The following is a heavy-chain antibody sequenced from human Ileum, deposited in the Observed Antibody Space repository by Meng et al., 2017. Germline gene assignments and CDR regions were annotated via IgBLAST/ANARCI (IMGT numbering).Heavy chain of an antibody. CDR2: INHSGST. D-gene: IGHD2-2*01. CDR3: ARFRGQTVVPAVPHGYYFDY. CDR1: GGSFSGYY. J-gene: IGHJ4*02. V-gene: IGHV4-34*01. Sequence: HAQLPQWGAVLLKPSETLSLTCAVYGGSFSGYYWSWIRQPPGKGLEWIGEINHSGSTNYNPSLKSRVTISVDTSKIQFSLKLSSVTAADTAVYYCARFRGQTVVPAVPHGYYFDYWGQGTLVTVSS.